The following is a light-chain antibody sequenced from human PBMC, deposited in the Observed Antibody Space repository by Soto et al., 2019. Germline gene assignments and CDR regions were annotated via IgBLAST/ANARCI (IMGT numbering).Light chain of an antibody. J-gene: IGKJ4*01. CDR2: DAS. CDR1: QTVRNNY. V-gene: IGKV3-20*01. CDR3: QQFSSYPLT. Sequence: EFVLTQSPGTLSLCPGERATLSCRASQTVRNNYLAWYQQKPGQAPRLLIYDASSRATGIPDRFSGGGSGTDFTLTISRLEPEDFAVYYCQQFSSYPLTFGGGTKWIS.